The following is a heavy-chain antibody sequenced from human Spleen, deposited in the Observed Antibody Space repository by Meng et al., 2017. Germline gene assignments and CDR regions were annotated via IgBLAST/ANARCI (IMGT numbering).Heavy chain of an antibody. D-gene: IGHD6-13*01. CDR3: ARDEDISAAGKLVGDY. J-gene: IGHJ4*02. V-gene: IGHV1-69*04. CDR2: IIPILGIA. CDR1: GGTFSSYT. Sequence: SVKVSCKASGGTFSSYTISWVRQAPGQGLEWMGRIIPILGIANYAQKFQGRVTITADKSMGTAYMELRSLRSDDTAMYYCARDEDISAAGKLVGDYWGQGTLVTVSS.